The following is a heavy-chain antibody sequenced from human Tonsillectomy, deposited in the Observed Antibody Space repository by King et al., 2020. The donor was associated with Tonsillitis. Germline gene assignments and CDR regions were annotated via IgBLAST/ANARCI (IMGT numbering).Heavy chain of an antibody. Sequence: VQLVESGGGLVKPGGSLRLSCSASGFTFSSYAMHWVRQAPGKGLEYVSAISSNGGSTYYADSVKGRFTISRDNSKNTLYLQMSSLRAEDTVVYYCHGIAVAKREPGWFDPWGQGTLVTVSS. CDR1: GFTFSSYA. V-gene: IGHV3-64D*06. CDR3: HGIAVAKREPGWFDP. D-gene: IGHD6-19*01. J-gene: IGHJ5*02. CDR2: ISSNGGST.